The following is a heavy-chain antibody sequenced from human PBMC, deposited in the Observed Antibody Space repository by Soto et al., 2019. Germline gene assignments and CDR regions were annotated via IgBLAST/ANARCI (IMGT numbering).Heavy chain of an antibody. D-gene: IGHD2-21*01. CDR3: ASNGQPCDCLSFDN. CDR2: INPGTLVT. Sequence: QVQLVQSGAEVKKPGASVKASCKASGYTLTHYYMHWVRQAPGQGPECVGVINPGTLVTSYAQKFRGRVTMTRDTSTSTVYMELNSLISEDTAVYYCASNGQPCDCLSFDNWGEGTLVTVSS. J-gene: IGHJ4*02. V-gene: IGHV1-46*01. CDR1: GYTLTHYY.